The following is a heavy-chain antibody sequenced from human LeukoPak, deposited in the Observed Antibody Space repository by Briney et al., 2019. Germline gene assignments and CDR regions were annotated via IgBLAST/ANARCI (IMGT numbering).Heavy chain of an antibody. D-gene: IGHD6-13*01. Sequence: GGSLRLSCAASGFTFSSSAMSWVRQAPGKGLEWVSHISSSSTIYYADSVKGRFTISRDNAKTSLYLQMNSLRDEDTAVYYCARVEQQPRAVCGMDVWGQGTTVTVSS. CDR1: GFTFSSSA. CDR3: ARVEQQPRAVCGMDV. CDR2: ISSSSTI. J-gene: IGHJ6*02. V-gene: IGHV3-48*02.